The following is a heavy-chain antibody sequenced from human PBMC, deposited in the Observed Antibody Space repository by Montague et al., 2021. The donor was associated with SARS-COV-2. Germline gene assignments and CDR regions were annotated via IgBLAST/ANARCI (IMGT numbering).Heavy chain of an antibody. D-gene: IGHD3-10*01. CDR3: ASNPLWFGELSLHY. V-gene: IGHV3-66*01. J-gene: IGHJ4*02. CDR1: GFMLTFNY. CDR2: IYSNGTT. Sequence: SLRLSCAASGFMLTFNYMTWVRQAPGKGLEWVSIIYSNGTTYYSDSMKGRFTISRDTSKNTVYLQLNSLRVEDTAVYYCASNPLWFGELSLHYWGQGALITVSS.